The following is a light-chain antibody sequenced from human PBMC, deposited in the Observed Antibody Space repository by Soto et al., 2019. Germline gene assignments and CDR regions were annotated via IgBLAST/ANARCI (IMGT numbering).Light chain of an antibody. J-gene: IGKJ4*01. Sequence: DIQMTQSPSSLSASVVDRVTITCLASQSISSYLNWYQQKPGKAPKLLIYAASSLQSGVPSRFSGSGSGTDFTLTISSLQPEDFATYYCQQSYSTWLTFGGGTKVDI. CDR2: AAS. CDR1: QSISSY. CDR3: QQSYSTWLT. V-gene: IGKV1-39*01.